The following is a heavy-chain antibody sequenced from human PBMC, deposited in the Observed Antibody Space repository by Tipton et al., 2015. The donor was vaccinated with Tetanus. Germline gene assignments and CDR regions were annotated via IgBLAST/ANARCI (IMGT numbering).Heavy chain of an antibody. V-gene: IGHV4-34*01. J-gene: IGHJ4*02. CDR1: GASFSDYY. CDR3: ARANYDFPKKGPFDS. Sequence: TLSLTCAVYGASFSDYYWSWIRQAPGKGLEWIGEINHSGNTNHNPSLKSRITISQDTSKNQFSLKLTSVTAADTAVYYCARANYDFPKKGPFDSWGQGTLVIVSS. CDR2: INHSGNT. D-gene: IGHD3-3*01.